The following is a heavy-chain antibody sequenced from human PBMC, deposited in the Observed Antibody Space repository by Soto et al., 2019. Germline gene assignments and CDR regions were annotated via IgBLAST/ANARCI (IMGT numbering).Heavy chain of an antibody. CDR1: GFTVSSNY. V-gene: IGHV3-53*01. CDR2: IYTGGTT. Sequence: EVQLVESGGGMIQPGGSLRLSCVASGFTVSSNYMSWVRQAPGKGLEWVSVIYTGGTTHYADSVKGRFTIARDNSKNTLYLQMNSLGDEDTAVYYCAREVGYYYGLDVWGQGTTVSVAS. D-gene: IGHD1-26*01. J-gene: IGHJ6*02. CDR3: AREVGYYYGLDV.